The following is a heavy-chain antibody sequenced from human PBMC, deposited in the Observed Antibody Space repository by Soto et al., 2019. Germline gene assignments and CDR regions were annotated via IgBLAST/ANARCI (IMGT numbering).Heavy chain of an antibody. J-gene: IGHJ4*02. CDR1: GFMFSSAA. Sequence: PGGSLRLSCAASGFMFSSAAMSWLRQAPGKGLEWVSAVSGSGGTPYYADSVKGRFTISRDNSKNSVYLQMNSLRAEDTAIHYRAVGLAAAGPFDYWGQGTLVTVSS. CDR2: VSGSGGTP. V-gene: IGHV3-23*01. CDR3: AVGLAAAGPFDY. D-gene: IGHD6-13*01.